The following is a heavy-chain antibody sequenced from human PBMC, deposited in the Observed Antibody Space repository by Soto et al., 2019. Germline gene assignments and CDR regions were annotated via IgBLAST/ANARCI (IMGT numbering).Heavy chain of an antibody. CDR2: INHSGST. CDR3: ARAGYGSGSYYIF. D-gene: IGHD3-10*01. Sequence: SETLSLTCAVYGGSFSGYYWSWTRQPPGKGLEWIGEINHSGSTNYNPSLKSQVTISVDTSKNQFSLKLSSVTAADTAVYYCARAGYGSGSYYIFWGQGTLVTVSS. V-gene: IGHV4-34*01. J-gene: IGHJ4*02. CDR1: GGSFSGYY.